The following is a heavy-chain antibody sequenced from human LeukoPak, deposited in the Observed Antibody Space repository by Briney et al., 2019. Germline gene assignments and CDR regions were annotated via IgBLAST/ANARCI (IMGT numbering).Heavy chain of an antibody. D-gene: IGHD2-2*01. CDR1: GFTFSSYG. Sequence: PGGSLRLSCAASGFTFSSYGMHWVRQAPGKGLEWVAVISYDGSNKYYADSVKGRFTISRDNSKNTLYLQMNSLRAEDTAVYYCAKDASYYCSSTSCLFDYWGQGTLVTVS. CDR2: ISYDGSNK. CDR3: AKDASYYCSSTSCLFDY. V-gene: IGHV3-30*18. J-gene: IGHJ4*02.